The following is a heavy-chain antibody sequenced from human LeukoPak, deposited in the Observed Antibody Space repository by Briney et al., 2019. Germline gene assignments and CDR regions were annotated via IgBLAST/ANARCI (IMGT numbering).Heavy chain of an antibody. CDR3: ARTLRGDYGQVLVL. CDR1: GYSFTSYG. Sequence: GASVKVSCRASGYSFTSYGISWARQAPGRGLEWMGWISTDNGNTNYAQKLQGRVTMTTDTSTSTAYMELRSLRSDDTAVYYCARTLRGDYGQVLVLWGQGTLVTVSS. V-gene: IGHV1-18*01. D-gene: IGHD4-17*01. CDR2: ISTDNGNT. J-gene: IGHJ4*02.